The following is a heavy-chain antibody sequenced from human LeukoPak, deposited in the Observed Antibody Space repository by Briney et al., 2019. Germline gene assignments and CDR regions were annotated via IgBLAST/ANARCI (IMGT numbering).Heavy chain of an antibody. J-gene: IGHJ4*02. CDR1: GGTFSSYA. D-gene: IGHD1-7*01. Sequence: GASVKVSCKASGGTFSSYAISWVRQAPGQGLEWMGRIIPILGIANYAQKFQGRVTITADKFTSTAYMKLSSLRSEDTAVYYCARDERGITGTTFRYWGQGTLVTVSS. CDR3: ARDERGITGTTFRY. CDR2: IIPILGIA. V-gene: IGHV1-69*04.